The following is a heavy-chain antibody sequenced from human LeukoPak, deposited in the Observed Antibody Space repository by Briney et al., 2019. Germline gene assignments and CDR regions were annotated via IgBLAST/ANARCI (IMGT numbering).Heavy chain of an antibody. V-gene: IGHV4-4*07. J-gene: IGHJ2*01. CDR2: IYTSGST. CDR3: ARFARIASSPYWYFDL. D-gene: IGHD3-16*02. CDR1: GGSISSYY. Sequence: KSSETLSLTCTVSGGSISSYYWSWIRQPAGKGLEWIGRIYTSGSTNYNPSLKSRVTMSVDTSKNQFSLKLSSVTAADTAVYYCARFARIASSPYWYFDLWGRGTLVTVSS.